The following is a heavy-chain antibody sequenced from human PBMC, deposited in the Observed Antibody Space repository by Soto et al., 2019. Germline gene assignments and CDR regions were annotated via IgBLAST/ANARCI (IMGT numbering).Heavy chain of an antibody. D-gene: IGHD1-26*01. J-gene: IGHJ4*02. Sequence: GESRKISCKGSGYSFTSYWIGWVRQMPGKGLEWMGIIYPGDSDTRYSPSFQGQVTISADKSISTAYPQWSSLKASDTAMYYCARHRAALGGNSPFDYWGQGTLVTVSS. V-gene: IGHV5-51*01. CDR2: IYPGDSDT. CDR3: ARHRAALGGNSPFDY. CDR1: GYSFTSYW.